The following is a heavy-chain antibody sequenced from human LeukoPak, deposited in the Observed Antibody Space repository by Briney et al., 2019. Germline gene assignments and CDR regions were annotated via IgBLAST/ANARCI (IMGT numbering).Heavy chain of an antibody. CDR3: VRVQSGSYARYGMDV. CDR1: GYTLTNYD. V-gene: IGHV1-8*01. Sequence: ASVKVSCKASGYTLTNYDINGVRPATGQGLAWMEWMNPNNGHTGYTQKFQGRVSMTRDTSISTAYMELNSLRSEDTAVYYCVRVQSGSYARYGMDVWGQGTTVTVSS. D-gene: IGHD1-26*01. CDR2: MNPNNGHT. J-gene: IGHJ6*02.